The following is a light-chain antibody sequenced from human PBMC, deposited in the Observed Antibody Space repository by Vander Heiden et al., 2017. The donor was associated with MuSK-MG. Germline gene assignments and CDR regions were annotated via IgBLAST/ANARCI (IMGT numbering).Light chain of an antibody. CDR3: QSTDTNCTSVF. J-gene: IGLJ2*01. Sequence: SSELTQPPSASGSPGQTARVTCSGDDSSNQFAFWYQPRPGPAPLLVRYTSTERPSWIPERFSGSTSGTTVTLSTPGVLAYYDADYYCQSTDTNCTSVFFGAAT. V-gene: IGLV3-25*03. CDR2: TST. CDR1: DSSNQF.